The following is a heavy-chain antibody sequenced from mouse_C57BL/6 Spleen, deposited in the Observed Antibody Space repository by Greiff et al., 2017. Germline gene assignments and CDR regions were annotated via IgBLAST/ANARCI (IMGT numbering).Heavy chain of an antibody. V-gene: IGHV1-61*01. CDR3: ARDTTVDYYAMDY. J-gene: IGHJ4*01. CDR1: GYTFTSYW. CDR2: IYPSDSET. D-gene: IGHD1-1*01. Sequence: QVQLQQPGAELVRPGSSVKLSCKASGYTFTSYWMDWVKQRPGQGLEWIGNIYPSDSETHYNQKFKDKATLTVDKSSSTAYMQLSSLTSEDSAVYYCARDTTVDYYAMDYWGQGTSVTVSS.